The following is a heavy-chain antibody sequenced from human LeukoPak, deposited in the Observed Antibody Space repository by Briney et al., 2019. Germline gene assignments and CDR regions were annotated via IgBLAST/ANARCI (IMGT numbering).Heavy chain of an antibody. V-gene: IGHV3-48*01. Sequence: GGSLRLSCAASGFTFSSYSMNWVRQAPGKGLEWVSYISSFSGTINYADSVKGRFAISRDNAKNSLYLQMNSLRAEDTAVYYCARDQGGVGYWGQGTLVTVSS. D-gene: IGHD3-16*01. CDR3: ARDQGGVGY. J-gene: IGHJ4*02. CDR2: ISSFSGTI. CDR1: GFTFSSYS.